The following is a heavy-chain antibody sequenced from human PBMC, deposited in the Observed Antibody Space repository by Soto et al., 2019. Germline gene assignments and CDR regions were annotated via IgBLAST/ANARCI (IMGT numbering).Heavy chain of an antibody. CDR3: ARAGYSSRGENYYGMDV. D-gene: IGHD6-13*01. CDR1: GFTFSSYS. J-gene: IGHJ6*02. Sequence: GGSLRLSCAASGFTFSSYSMNWVRQAPGKGLEWVSSISSSSSYIYYADSVKGRFTISRDNAKNSLYLQMNSLRAEDTAVYYCARAGYSSRGENYYGMDVWGQGTMVTVSS. V-gene: IGHV3-21*01. CDR2: ISSSSSYI.